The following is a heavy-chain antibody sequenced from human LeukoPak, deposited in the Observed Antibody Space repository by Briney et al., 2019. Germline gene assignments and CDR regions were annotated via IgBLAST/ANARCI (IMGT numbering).Heavy chain of an antibody. CDR3: ARDILWFGFMDV. V-gene: IGHV3-48*01. Sequence: PGGSLRLSCAASGFTFSSYSMNWVRQAPGKGLEWVSYISSSSSTIYYADSVKGRFTISRDNAKNSLYLQMNSLRAEDTAVYYCARDILWFGFMDVWGKGTTVTVSS. CDR1: GFTFSSYS. D-gene: IGHD3-10*01. CDR2: ISSSSSTI. J-gene: IGHJ6*03.